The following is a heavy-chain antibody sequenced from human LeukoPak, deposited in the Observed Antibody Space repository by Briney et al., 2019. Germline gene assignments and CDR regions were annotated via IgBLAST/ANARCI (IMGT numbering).Heavy chain of an antibody. CDR1: GFTFSSYS. CDR3: ARDRFGELLYLNSDWFDP. CDR2: ISSSSSYI. D-gene: IGHD3-10*01. Sequence: GGSLRLSCAASGFTFSSYSMNWVRQAPGKGLEWVSSISSSSSYIYYADSVKGRFTISRDNAKNSLYLQMNSLRAEDTAVYYCARDRFGELLYLNSDWFDPWGQGTLVTVSS. V-gene: IGHV3-21*01. J-gene: IGHJ5*02.